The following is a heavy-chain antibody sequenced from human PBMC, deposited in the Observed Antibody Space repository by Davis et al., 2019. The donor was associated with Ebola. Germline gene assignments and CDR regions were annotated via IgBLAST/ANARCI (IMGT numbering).Heavy chain of an antibody. J-gene: IGHJ6*02. CDR3: ARDLRYYYYGMDV. V-gene: IGHV1-69*06. D-gene: IGHD4-17*01. CDR2: IIPIFGTA. CDR1: GGTFSSYA. Sequence: AASVKVSCKASGGTFSSYAISWVRQAPGQGLEWMGGIIPIFGTANYAQKFQGRVTITADKSTSTAYMELSSLRSEDTAVYYCARDLRYYYYGMDVWGQGTTVTVSS.